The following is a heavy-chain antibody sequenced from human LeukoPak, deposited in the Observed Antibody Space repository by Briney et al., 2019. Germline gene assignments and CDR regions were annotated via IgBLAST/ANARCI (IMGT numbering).Heavy chain of an antibody. J-gene: IGHJ5*02. CDR1: GDSVPSNSVT. D-gene: IGHD2-2*01. Sequence: SQTLSLTCAISGDSVPSNSVTWNWIRQSPSRGLEWLGRTYYRSTWYNDYAVSVRGRITVNPDTSKNQFSLHLNSVTPEDTAVYYCARRLTQYDCFDPWGQGILVTVSS. V-gene: IGHV6-1*01. CDR2: TYYRSTWYN. CDR3: ARRLTQYDCFDP.